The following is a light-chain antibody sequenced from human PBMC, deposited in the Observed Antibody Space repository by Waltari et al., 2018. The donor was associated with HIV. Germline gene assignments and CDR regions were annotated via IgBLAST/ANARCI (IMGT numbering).Light chain of an antibody. V-gene: IGKV1-NL1*01. J-gene: IGKJ4*01. CDR3: HQYFSDPFT. CDR1: QDIGNS. Sequence: DIQMTQFPSSLSASVGDRVTITCRATQDIGNSVSWYQQRPGKVPKLLLYGAYIRPSGVASRITGSGSGTEYTLTISSLQPEDFATYYCHQYFSDPFTFGGGTKVEI. CDR2: GAY.